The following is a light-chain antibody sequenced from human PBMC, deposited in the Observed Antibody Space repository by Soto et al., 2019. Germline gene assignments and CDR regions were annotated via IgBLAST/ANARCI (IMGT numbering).Light chain of an antibody. CDR3: QQRSNWPPWT. CDR2: DAS. J-gene: IGKJ1*01. CDR1: QSVSSY. V-gene: IGKV3-11*01. Sequence: EIVLTQSPATLSLSPGERATLSCRASQSVSSYLAWYQQKPGQAPRLLIYDASNRATGIPARFSGSGSGTDVTLPISSLEPEDFAVYYCQQRSNWPPWTFGQGTKVDIK.